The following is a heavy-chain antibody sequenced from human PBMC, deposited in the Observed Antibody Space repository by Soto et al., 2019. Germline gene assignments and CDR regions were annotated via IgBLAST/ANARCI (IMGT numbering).Heavy chain of an antibody. CDR3: ARGRYCSSTSCSTVYNWFDP. Sequence: QVQLVQSGAEVKKPGASVKVSCKASGYTFTGYYMHWVRQAPGQGLEWMGWINPNSGNTGYAQKFQGRVTMTRNTSISTAYMELSSLRSEDTAVYYCARGRYCSSTSCSTVYNWFDPWGQGTLVTVSS. D-gene: IGHD2-2*01. CDR1: GYTFTGYY. J-gene: IGHJ5*02. V-gene: IGHV1-8*02. CDR2: INPNSGNT.